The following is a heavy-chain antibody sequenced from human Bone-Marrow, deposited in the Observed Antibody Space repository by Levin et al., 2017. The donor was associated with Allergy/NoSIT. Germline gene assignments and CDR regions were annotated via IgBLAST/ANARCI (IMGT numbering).Heavy chain of an antibody. Sequence: ASVKVSCKASGYTFTNHYMVWVRQAPGQGLEWVGLINANGGRTTYAQKFQDRVTLTTDTSTSTVYMDLGGLTSEDTAIYYCATNSFDFLSGYPNWFDPWGQGTLVTVSS. D-gene: IGHD3-3*01. CDR2: INANGGRT. V-gene: IGHV1-46*01. CDR3: ATNSFDFLSGYPNWFDP. J-gene: IGHJ5*02. CDR1: GYTFTNHY.